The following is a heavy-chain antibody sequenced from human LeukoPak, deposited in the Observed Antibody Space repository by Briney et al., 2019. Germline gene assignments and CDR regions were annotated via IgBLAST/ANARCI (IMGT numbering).Heavy chain of an antibody. Sequence: SETLSLTCTVSGGSISGYCWSWIRQPPGEGLEWIGYIYSSGSTNYNPSLGSRVTVSVDTSKNQFSLQLSSVTAADTAVYYCASLWPYQLSAFDIWGQGTMVTVSS. V-gene: IGHV4-59*01. J-gene: IGHJ3*02. CDR1: GGSISGYC. D-gene: IGHD2-2*01. CDR3: ASLWPYQLSAFDI. CDR2: IYSSGST.